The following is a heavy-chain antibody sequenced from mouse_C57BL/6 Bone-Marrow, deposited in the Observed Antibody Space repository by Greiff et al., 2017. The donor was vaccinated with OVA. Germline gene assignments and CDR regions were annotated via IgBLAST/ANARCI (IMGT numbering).Heavy chain of an antibody. CDR2: IYPRSGNT. J-gene: IGHJ4*01. CDR1: GYTFTSYG. Sequence: LQESGAELARPGASVKLSCKASGYTFTSYGISWVKQRTGRGLEWIGEIYPRSGNTYYNEKFKGKATLTADKSSSTAYMELRSLTSEDSAVYFCARNGYFLYYAMDYWGQGTSVTVSS. D-gene: IGHD2-3*01. V-gene: IGHV1-81*01. CDR3: ARNGYFLYYAMDY.